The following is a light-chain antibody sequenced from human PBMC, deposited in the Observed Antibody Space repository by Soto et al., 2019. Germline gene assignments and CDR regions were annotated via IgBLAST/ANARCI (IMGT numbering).Light chain of an antibody. J-gene: IGLJ3*02. Sequence: TVVTQEPSLTFSPGGTVTLTCASSTGAVTRDHYANWFQQNPGQATRSLIHSTSDKHSWTPARFSGSLLGGKAALTLSDVQPEDEAEYFCLLYYGGVQLFGGGNKLTVL. CDR2: STS. CDR1: TGAVTRDHY. CDR3: LLYYGGVQL. V-gene: IGLV7-43*01.